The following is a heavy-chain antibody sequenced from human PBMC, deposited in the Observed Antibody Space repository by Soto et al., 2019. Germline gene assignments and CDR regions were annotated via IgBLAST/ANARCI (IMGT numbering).Heavy chain of an antibody. CDR3: ARDRSQARYGEYYY. V-gene: IGHV1-3*01. CDR2: INAGNGNT. Sequence: ASVKVSCKASGYTFTSYAMHWVRQAPGQRLEWMGWINAGNGNTKYSQKFQGRVTITRDTSASTAYMELSSLRSEDTAVYYCARDRSQARYGEYYYWGQGTLVTVSS. J-gene: IGHJ4*02. D-gene: IGHD2-15*01. CDR1: GYTFTSYA.